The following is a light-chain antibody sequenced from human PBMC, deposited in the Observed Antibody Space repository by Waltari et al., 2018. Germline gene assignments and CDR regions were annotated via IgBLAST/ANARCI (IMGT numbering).Light chain of an antibody. CDR1: QSVSRA. Sequence: EIVLTQSPGTLSLSPGERATLSCRASQSVSRALAWYQQKPGQAPRLLIYGTSNRATGIPDRFSGSGSGTDFSLTISRLEPEDVAVYFCQHYVRLPATFGQGTKVVIK. J-gene: IGKJ1*01. V-gene: IGKV3-20*01. CDR3: QHYVRLPAT. CDR2: GTS.